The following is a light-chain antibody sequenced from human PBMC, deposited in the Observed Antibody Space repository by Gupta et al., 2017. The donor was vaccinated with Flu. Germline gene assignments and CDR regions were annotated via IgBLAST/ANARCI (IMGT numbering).Light chain of an antibody. Sequence: DIVMTQSPDSLAVSLGERATINCKSSQSVLYSSNNKNYLSWYQHKPGQPPKLLIYWASTRESGVPDRFSGSGSGTDFTLTISSLQAEDVAVYYCQQSYSTSLTFGGGTKVEI. CDR2: WAS. CDR1: QSVLYSSNNKNY. V-gene: IGKV4-1*01. CDR3: QQSYSTSLT. J-gene: IGKJ4*01.